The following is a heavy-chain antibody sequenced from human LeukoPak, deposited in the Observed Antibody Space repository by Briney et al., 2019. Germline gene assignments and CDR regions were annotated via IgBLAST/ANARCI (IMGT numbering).Heavy chain of an antibody. CDR1: GINFSDSE. D-gene: IGHD3/OR15-3a*01. CDR2: ISSSGTTI. J-gene: IGHJ4*01. V-gene: IGHV3-48*03. CDR3: ARGVPTGYYTSCYDY. Sequence: GGSLRLSCAASGINFSDSEMNWVRQAPGKGLEWVSYISSSGTTIYYADSVKGRFTISRDNAKNSLYLQMNSLRAEDTAVYYCARGVPTGYYTSCYDYWGQEPWSPSPQ.